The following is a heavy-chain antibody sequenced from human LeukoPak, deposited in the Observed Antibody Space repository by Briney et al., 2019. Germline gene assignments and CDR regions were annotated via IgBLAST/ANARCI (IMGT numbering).Heavy chain of an antibody. Sequence: PGRSLRLSCAASGFTYDDYAMHWVRQVPGKGLEWVSGISWNSGSIGYADSVKGRFTISRDNAKNSLYLQMNSLRAEDTALYYCAKDMYYDRFAFDIWGQGTMVTVSS. V-gene: IGHV3-9*01. J-gene: IGHJ3*02. CDR1: GFTYDDYA. CDR2: ISWNSGSI. D-gene: IGHD3-22*01. CDR3: AKDMYYDRFAFDI.